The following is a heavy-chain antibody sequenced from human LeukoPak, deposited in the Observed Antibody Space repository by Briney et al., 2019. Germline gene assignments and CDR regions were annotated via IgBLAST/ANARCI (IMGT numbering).Heavy chain of an antibody. J-gene: IGHJ3*02. V-gene: IGHV3-30*04. CDR1: GFTFSKFA. CDR2: VSYDGSYK. Sequence: GGSLRLSCAAAGFTFSKFAMHWVRQAPGKGLEWVAVVSYDGSYKYYADSVKGRFTISRDNSKNTLYLQMNSLRAEDTAVYYCAKVGADDAFDIWGQGTMVTVSS. CDR3: AKVGADDAFDI. D-gene: IGHD1-26*01.